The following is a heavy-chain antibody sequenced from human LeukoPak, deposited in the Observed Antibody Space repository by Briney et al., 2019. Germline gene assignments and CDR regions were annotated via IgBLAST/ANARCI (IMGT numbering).Heavy chain of an antibody. Sequence: SETLSLTCAVYGGSFSGYYWGWIRQPPGKGLEWIGEINHSGSTNYNPSLKSRVTISVDTSKNQFSLKLSSVTAADTAVYYCARIPRSGGSYYIWDYYYYMDVWGKGTTVTISS. J-gene: IGHJ6*03. CDR2: INHSGST. CDR3: ARIPRSGGSYYIWDYYYYMDV. CDR1: GGSFSGYY. V-gene: IGHV4-34*01. D-gene: IGHD2-15*01.